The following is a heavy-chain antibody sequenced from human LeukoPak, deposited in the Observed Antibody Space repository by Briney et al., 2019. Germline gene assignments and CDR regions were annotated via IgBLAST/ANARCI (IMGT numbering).Heavy chain of an antibody. CDR2: FTSSGGTT. D-gene: IGHD3-10*01. V-gene: IGHV3-23*01. CDR3: AKDGVAPGSGGDYFDY. J-gene: IGHJ4*02. Sequence: GGSLRLSCAASGFTFSSYAMTWVRQALGRGLEGVSTFTSSGGTTYYAASVKGRFTISRDNSKNTLYLQMNSLRAEDTAVYYCAKDGVAPGSGGDYFDYWGQGTLVTVSS. CDR1: GFTFSSYA.